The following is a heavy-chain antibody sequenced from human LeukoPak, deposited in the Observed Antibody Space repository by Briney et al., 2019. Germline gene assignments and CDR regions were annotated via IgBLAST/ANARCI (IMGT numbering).Heavy chain of an antibody. D-gene: IGHD3-10*01. CDR3: ARQWGRGSGSYLGY. CDR1: GYSFTSYW. J-gene: IGHJ4*02. V-gene: IGHV5-51*01. Sequence: GESLKISFKGSGYSFTSYWIAWVRPMPGKGLEWMGVIYPGDSDTTYSPSFQGQVTISADKSISNAYLQWSSLRATDTAMYYCARQWGRGSGSYLGYWGQGTLVTVSS. CDR2: IYPGDSDT.